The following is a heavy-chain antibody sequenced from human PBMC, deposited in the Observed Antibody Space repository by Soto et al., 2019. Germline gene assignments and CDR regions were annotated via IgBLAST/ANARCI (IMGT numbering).Heavy chain of an antibody. CDR2: INPNGGIT. Sequence: ASVKVSCKASGYTFTHYYIHWVRQAPGQGLEWMGIINPNGGITTYAQRFRAGFSMTRDTSTSTVYLELSSLRSEDWAVYYCATSVNSAMAFDYWGQGTLVTVSS. CDR1: GYTFTHYY. J-gene: IGHJ4*02. CDR3: ATSVNSAMAFDY. D-gene: IGHD5-18*01. V-gene: IGHV1-46*01.